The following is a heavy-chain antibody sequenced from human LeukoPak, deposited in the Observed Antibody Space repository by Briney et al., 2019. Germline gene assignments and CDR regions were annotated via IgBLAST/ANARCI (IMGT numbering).Heavy chain of an antibody. CDR3: ARASYDYGGNDFDY. Sequence: RESGPALVKPTQTLTLTCTFSGFSLSTSGMCVSWIRQPPGKALEWLARIDWDDDRYYSTSLKPRLTISKDPSKNLVVLTMTNMDPVDTATYYCARASYDYGGNDFDYWGQGTLVTVSS. CDR1: GFSLSTSGMC. V-gene: IGHV2-70*11. D-gene: IGHD4-23*01. CDR2: IDWDDDR. J-gene: IGHJ4*02.